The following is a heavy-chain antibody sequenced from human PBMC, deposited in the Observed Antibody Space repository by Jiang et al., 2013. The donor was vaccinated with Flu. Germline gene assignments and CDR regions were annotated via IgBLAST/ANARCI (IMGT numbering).Heavy chain of an antibody. D-gene: IGHD6-6*01. Sequence: SGAEVKKPGSSVKVSCKASGGTFSRYAISWVRQAPGQGLEWMGGIIPMFATANYAQKFQGRVTITADESTSTAYMELNSLRSEDTAVYYCARVPRHSSSDYAMDVWGQGTTVTVSS. J-gene: IGHJ6*02. CDR1: GGTFSRYA. CDR2: IIPMFATA. CDR3: ARVPRHSSSDYAMDV. V-gene: IGHV1-69*01.